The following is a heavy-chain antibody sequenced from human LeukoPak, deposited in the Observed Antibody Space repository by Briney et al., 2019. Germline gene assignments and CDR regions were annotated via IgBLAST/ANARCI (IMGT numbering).Heavy chain of an antibody. CDR3: VFGAAVNGGEDY. Sequence: SVKVSCKASGGTFSSYAISWVRQAPGQGLEWMGRIIPILGIANYAQKFRGRVTITADKSTSTAYMELSSLRSEDTAVYYCVFGAAVNGGEDYWGQGTLVTVSS. J-gene: IGHJ4*02. V-gene: IGHV1-69*04. CDR1: GGTFSSYA. D-gene: IGHD6-13*01. CDR2: IIPILGIA.